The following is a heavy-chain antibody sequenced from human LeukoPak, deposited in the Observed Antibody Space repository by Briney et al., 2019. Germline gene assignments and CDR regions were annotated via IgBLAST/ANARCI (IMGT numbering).Heavy chain of an antibody. CDR2: FDPEDGET. CDR1: GYTLTELS. CDR3: ATLRDFQH. Sequence: VKVCCKVSGYTLTELSMQWVRQAPATGLEWMGGFDPEDGETIYAQNIQGRITMTEVTSTDTAYMELGSLRSEDTAVYCCATLRDFQHWGQGTLVTVSS. J-gene: IGHJ1*01. V-gene: IGHV1-24*01.